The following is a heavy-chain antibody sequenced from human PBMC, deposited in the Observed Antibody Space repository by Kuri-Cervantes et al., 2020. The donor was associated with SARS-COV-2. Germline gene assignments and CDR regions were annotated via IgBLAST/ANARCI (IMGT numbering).Heavy chain of an antibody. Sequence: SVKVSCKASGYTFSSYAISWVRQAPGQGLEWMGGIIPIFAKANYAQKFQGRVTITADQSTSTAYMELSSLRSEDTAVYYCARGPGLSDSRGYYYFYWGQGTLVTVSS. CDR2: IIPIFAKA. CDR1: GYTFSSYA. V-gene: IGHV1-69*13. CDR3: ARGPGLSDSRGYYYFY. J-gene: IGHJ4*02. D-gene: IGHD3-22*01.